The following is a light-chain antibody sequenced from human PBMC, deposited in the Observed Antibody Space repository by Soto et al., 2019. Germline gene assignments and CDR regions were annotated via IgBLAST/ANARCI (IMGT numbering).Light chain of an antibody. Sequence: DIQMTQSPSTLSASVGDRVTITCRASQSISSWLAWYQQKPGQAPKLLIYDASSLESGVPSRFSGSGSGTEFTLTIRSLQPDDFASYYCQQYNSYPLTFGGGTKVEIK. CDR1: QSISSW. V-gene: IGKV1-5*01. CDR3: QQYNSYPLT. CDR2: DAS. J-gene: IGKJ4*01.